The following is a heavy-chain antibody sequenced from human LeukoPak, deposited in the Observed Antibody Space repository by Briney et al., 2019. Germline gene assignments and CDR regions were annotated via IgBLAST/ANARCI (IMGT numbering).Heavy chain of an antibody. V-gene: IGHV4-39*07. Sequence: SETLSLTCTVSGGSISRSSYYWGWIRQPPGKGLEWIGSFYYSGSTYYNPSLKSRVTISVDTSKNQFSLRLSSVTAADTAVYYSARLASGSYGPLTPFDYWGQGTLVTVSS. CDR2: FYYSGST. J-gene: IGHJ4*02. CDR3: ARLASGSYGPLTPFDY. CDR1: GGSISRSSYY. D-gene: IGHD1-26*01.